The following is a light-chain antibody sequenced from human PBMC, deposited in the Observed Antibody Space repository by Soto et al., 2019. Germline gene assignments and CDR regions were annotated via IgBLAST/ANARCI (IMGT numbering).Light chain of an antibody. CDR1: QDISSW. V-gene: IGKV1-5*03. Sequence: IRMTQSPSTLSASIGDRVTITCRVSQDISSWMGWYQQKPGKAPRFLIYKASNLQGGVPSRFSGSGSGTEYTLTISSLQPDDFATYYCQQYKSYPLTFGGGTKLEIK. CDR2: KAS. CDR3: QQYKSYPLT. J-gene: IGKJ4*01.